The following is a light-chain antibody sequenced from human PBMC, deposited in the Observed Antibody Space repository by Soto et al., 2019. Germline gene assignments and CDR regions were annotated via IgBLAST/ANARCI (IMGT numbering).Light chain of an antibody. CDR1: SSNIGLNT. J-gene: IGLJ1*01. CDR2: TNN. V-gene: IGLV1-44*01. Sequence: QSVLTQPPSASGTPGQTVTISCSGSSSNIGLNTVNWYQHLPGTAPKLLIYTNNQRPAGVPDRFSGSKSGTSASLAISGLQSEDEADYYCAAWDDSRNGSVFGTGTKLT. CDR3: AAWDDSRNGSV.